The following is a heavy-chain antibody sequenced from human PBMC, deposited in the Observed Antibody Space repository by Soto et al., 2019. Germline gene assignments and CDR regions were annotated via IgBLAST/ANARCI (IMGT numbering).Heavy chain of an antibody. CDR3: AKSLWPVPYFDY. V-gene: IGHV3-30*18. Sequence: QVQLVESGGGVVQPGRSLRLSCAASGFTFSSYGMHWVRQAPGKGLEWVAVISYDGSNKYYADSVKGRFTISRDNSKNPLYLQMNSLRAEDTAVYYCAKSLWPVPYFDYWGQGTLVTVSS. D-gene: IGHD2-21*01. J-gene: IGHJ4*02. CDR2: ISYDGSNK. CDR1: GFTFSSYG.